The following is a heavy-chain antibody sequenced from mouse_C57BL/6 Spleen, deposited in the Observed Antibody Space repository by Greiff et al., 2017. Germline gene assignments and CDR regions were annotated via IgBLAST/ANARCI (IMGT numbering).Heavy chain of an antibody. D-gene: IGHD1-1*01. Sequence: EVKVVESGGGLVQSGRSLRLSCATSGFTFSDFYMEWVRQAPGKGLEWIAASRNKANDYTTEYSSSVKGRFIVSRDTSQSILYLQMNALRAEDTAIYYGARGTVVYWYFDVWGTGTTVTVSS. V-gene: IGHV7-1*01. CDR3: ARGTVVYWYFDV. CDR1: GFTFSDFY. J-gene: IGHJ1*03. CDR2: SRNKANDYTT.